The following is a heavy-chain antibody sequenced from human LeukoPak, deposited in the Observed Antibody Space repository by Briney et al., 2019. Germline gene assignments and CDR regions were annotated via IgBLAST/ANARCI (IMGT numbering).Heavy chain of an antibody. V-gene: IGHV4-34*01. CDR1: GGSLSGHY. CDR2: ITLGGST. J-gene: IGHJ5*02. Sequence: SETLSLTCAVYGGSLSGHYWTWIRQSPEKGLEWIGQITLGGSTDYNPSLKSRVLISVDMSHNQFCLNVPSVTGADTAVYFCARGSERSGWSDDLWGQGTRVTVSS. D-gene: IGHD6-19*01. CDR3: ARGSERSGWSDDL.